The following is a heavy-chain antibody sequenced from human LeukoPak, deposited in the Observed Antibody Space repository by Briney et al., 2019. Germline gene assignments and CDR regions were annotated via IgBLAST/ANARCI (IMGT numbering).Heavy chain of an antibody. Sequence: GGSLRLSCAASGFTFSSYSMNWVRQAPGKGLEWVSSISSSSSYIYYADSVKGRFTISRDNAKNSLYLQMNSLRAEDTAVYYCAREGDYVWGSYRENKDDAFDIWGQGTMVTVSS. CDR2: ISSSSSYI. CDR3: AREGDYVWGSYRENKDDAFDI. V-gene: IGHV3-21*01. D-gene: IGHD3-16*02. J-gene: IGHJ3*02. CDR1: GFTFSSYS.